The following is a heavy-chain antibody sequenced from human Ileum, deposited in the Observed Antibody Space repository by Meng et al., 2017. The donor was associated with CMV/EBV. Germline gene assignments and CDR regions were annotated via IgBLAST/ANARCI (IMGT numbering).Heavy chain of an antibody. Sequence: CTVSGGSISSGGYYWSWIRQHPGKGLEWIGYIFYNGRTHYNPSLKSRLSFSVDTSKNQFSLNLSFVTAADTAVYYCARGIPAANHFDYWGQGTLVTVSS. CDR2: IFYNGRT. D-gene: IGHD2-2*01. CDR1: GGSISSGGYY. V-gene: IGHV4-31*03. CDR3: ARGIPAANHFDY. J-gene: IGHJ4*02.